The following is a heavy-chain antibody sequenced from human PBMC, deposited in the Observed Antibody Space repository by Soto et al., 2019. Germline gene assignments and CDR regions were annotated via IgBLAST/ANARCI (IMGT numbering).Heavy chain of an antibody. J-gene: IGHJ4*02. CDR2: IYYSGST. CDR1: GGSISSGGYY. CDR3: ARGDLIVGATPADY. V-gene: IGHV4-31*03. D-gene: IGHD1-26*01. Sequence: QVQLQESGPGLVKPSQTLSLTCTVSGGSISSGGYYWSWIRQHPGKGLEWIGYIYYSGSTYYNPSLKSRVTISVDTSKNQFSLKRSSVTAADTAVYYCARGDLIVGATPADYWGQGTLVTVSS.